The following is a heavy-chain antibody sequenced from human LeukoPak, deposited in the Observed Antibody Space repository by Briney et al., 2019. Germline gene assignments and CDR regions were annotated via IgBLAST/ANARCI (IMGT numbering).Heavy chain of an antibody. D-gene: IGHD3-16*02. CDR2: IYYSGST. J-gene: IGHJ4*02. Sequence: PSETLSLTCAASGGSISSYYWSWLRQPPGKGLEWIGYIYYSGSTNYNPSLKSRVTISVDTSKNQFSLKLSSVTAADPAVYYCAREADYVWGSYRSINFDYWGQGTLVTVSS. V-gene: IGHV4-59*01. CDR1: GGSISSYY. CDR3: AREADYVWGSYRSINFDY.